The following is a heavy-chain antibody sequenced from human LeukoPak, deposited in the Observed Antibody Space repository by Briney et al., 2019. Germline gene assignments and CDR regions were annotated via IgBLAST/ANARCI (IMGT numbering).Heavy chain of an antibody. Sequence: GESLKVSCKASGYTFTGYYMHWVRQAPGQGLEWMGWINPNSGGTNYAQKFQGRVTMTRDTSISTAYMELSRLRSDDTAVYYCARDALLAAAAPDAFDIWGQGTMVTVSS. D-gene: IGHD6-13*01. CDR1: GYTFTGYY. J-gene: IGHJ3*02. CDR2: INPNSGGT. CDR3: ARDALLAAAAPDAFDI. V-gene: IGHV1-2*02.